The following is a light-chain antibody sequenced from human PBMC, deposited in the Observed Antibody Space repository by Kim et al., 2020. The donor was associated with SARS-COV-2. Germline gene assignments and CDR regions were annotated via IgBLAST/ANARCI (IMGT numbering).Light chain of an antibody. CDR1: QSISSW. CDR2: KAS. V-gene: IGKV1-5*03. CDR3: QQYNSNPWR. Sequence: DIQMTQSPSTLSASVGDRVTITCRASQSISSWLAWYQQKPGKAPKLLIYKASSLESGVPSRFSGSGSGTEFTLTISSLQPDDFATYYCQQYNSNPWRFGQGTKVEIK. J-gene: IGKJ1*01.